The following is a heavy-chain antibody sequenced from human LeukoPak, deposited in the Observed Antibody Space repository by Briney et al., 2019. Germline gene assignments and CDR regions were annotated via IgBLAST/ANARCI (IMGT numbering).Heavy chain of an antibody. J-gene: IGHJ4*02. CDR1: GGSISSYY. D-gene: IGHD3-16*02. CDR2: IYTSGST. CDR3: ARGPYDYVWGSYRYSGVSSDY. Sequence: PSETLSLTCTVSGGSISSYYWSWIRQPAGKGLEWIGRIYTSGSTNYNPSLKSRVTISVDTSKNQFSLKLSSVTAADTAVYYCARGPYDYVWGSYRYSGVSSDYWGQGTLVTVSS. V-gene: IGHV4-4*07.